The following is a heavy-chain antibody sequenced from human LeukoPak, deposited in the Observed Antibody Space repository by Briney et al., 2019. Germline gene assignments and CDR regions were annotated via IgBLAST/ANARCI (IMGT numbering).Heavy chain of an antibody. CDR1: GFTLSSYW. J-gene: IGHJ5*02. Sequence: GGSLRLSCAASGFTLSSYWMSWVRQAPGKGLEWVANIKQDGREIYYADSVKGRFTISRDNAKNSLYLQMNSLRAEDTALYYCAKDGRGSSSYNWFDPWGQGTLVTVSS. CDR3: AKDGRGSSSYNWFDP. CDR2: IKQDGREI. V-gene: IGHV3-7*03. D-gene: IGHD6-13*01.